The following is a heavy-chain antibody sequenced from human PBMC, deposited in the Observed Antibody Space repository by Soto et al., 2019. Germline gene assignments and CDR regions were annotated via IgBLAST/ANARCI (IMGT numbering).Heavy chain of an antibody. D-gene: IGHD4-17*01. V-gene: IGHV4-31*03. CDR2: IYYSGST. J-gene: IGHJ6*02. CDR1: GGSISSGGYY. Sequence: PSETLSLTCTVSGGSISSGGYYWSWIRQHPGKGLEWIGYIYYSGSTYYNPSLKSRVTISVDTSKNQFSLKLSSVTAADTAVYYCAREMTTVTNYYYGMDVWGQGTTVTASS. CDR3: AREMTTVTNYYYGMDV.